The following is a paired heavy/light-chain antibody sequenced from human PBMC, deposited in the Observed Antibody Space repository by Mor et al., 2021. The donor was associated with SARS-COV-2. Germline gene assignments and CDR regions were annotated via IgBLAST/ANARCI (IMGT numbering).Light chain of an antibody. CDR3: QQANSFPWT. CDR1: QGISSW. V-gene: IGKV1-12*01. J-gene: IGKJ1*01. CDR2: AAS. Sequence: DIQMTQSPSSVSASVGDRVTITCRASQGISSWLAWYQQRPGKAPKLLILAASTLQSGVPSRFSGSGSGTDFTLTISSLQPEDFATYYCQQANSFPWTFGQGTKVE.
Heavy chain of an antibody. CDR3: ARDYDGSGRYMDV. D-gene: IGHD3-22*01. V-gene: IGHV1-46*01. J-gene: IGHJ6*03. Sequence: QVQLVQSGAEVRKPGASVRVSCKPSGSPYINYYIHWVRQAPGQGLAWMGAIHPSAGSTTYAQRFQGRVTMTRDTSTRTVYMDLSSLRSDDTALYYCARDYDGSGRYMDVWGKGTTVSVSS. CDR1: GSPYINYY. CDR2: IHPSAGST.